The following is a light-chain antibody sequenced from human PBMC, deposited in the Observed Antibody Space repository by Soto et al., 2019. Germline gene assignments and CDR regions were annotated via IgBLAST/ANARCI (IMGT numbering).Light chain of an antibody. V-gene: IGKV1-5*01. CDR3: QQYNSYSAT. J-gene: IGKJ5*01. CDR2: GAS. Sequence: DIQMTQSPSTLSASVGDRVTITCRASQNIVNWLAWYQQKPGKAPTILIYGASTLERGVSSRFSGSGSGTEFTLTITKLQPGDFATYYCQQYNSYSATFGQGPRPEIK. CDR1: QNIVNW.